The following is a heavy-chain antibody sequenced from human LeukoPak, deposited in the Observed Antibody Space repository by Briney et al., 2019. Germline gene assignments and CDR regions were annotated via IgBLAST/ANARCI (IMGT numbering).Heavy chain of an antibody. V-gene: IGHV1-8*01. J-gene: IGHJ6*03. CDR1: GYTFTSYD. Sequence: ASVKVSCKASGYTFTSYDINWVRQATGQGLEWMGWMNPNSGNTGYAQKFQGRVTMTRNTSISTAYMELSSLRSEDTAVYYCARGPVGYFDWLPTYYYYYMDVWGKGTTVTISS. CDR2: MNPNSGNT. D-gene: IGHD3-9*01. CDR3: ARGPVGYFDWLPTYYYYYMDV.